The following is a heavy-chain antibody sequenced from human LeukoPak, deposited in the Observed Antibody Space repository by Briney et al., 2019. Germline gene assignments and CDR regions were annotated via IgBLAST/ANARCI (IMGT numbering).Heavy chain of an antibody. CDR3: ARGQDIVATIVRPRNYYYMDV. J-gene: IGHJ6*03. V-gene: IGHV4-4*07. CDR2: IYVTGST. D-gene: IGHD5-12*01. CDR1: GASISSYY. Sequence: SETLSLTCTVSGASISSYYWSWIRQPAGKALEWIGRIYVTGSTTYNPSLESRVTMSLDTSKNHFSLKLSSVTAADTAVYYCARGQDIVATIVRPRNYYYMDVWGKGTTVIISS.